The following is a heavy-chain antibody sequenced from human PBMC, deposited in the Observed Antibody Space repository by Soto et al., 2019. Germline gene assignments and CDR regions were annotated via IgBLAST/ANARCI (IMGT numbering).Heavy chain of an antibody. J-gene: IGHJ6*04. V-gene: IGHV1-46*03. CDR2: INPSGGST. CDR3: ARGVEYTGPPKPPYWAV. D-gene: IGHD6-6*01. Sequence: ASVKVSCKASGYTFTSYYKHWVRQAPGQGLEWMGIINPSGGSTSYAQKFQGRVTMTRDTSTSTVYMELSSLRSEDTAVYYCARGVEYTGPPKPPYWAVGGKGPTVPASP. CDR1: GYTFTSYY.